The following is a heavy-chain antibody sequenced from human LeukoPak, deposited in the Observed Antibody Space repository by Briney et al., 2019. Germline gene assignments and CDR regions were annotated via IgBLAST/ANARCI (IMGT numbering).Heavy chain of an antibody. CDR1: GGSISSSSYY. D-gene: IGHD4-17*01. J-gene: IGHJ4*02. V-gene: IGHV4-39*01. CDR3: ATLYVDSLDY. Sequence: SETLSLTCTVSGGSISSSSYYWGWIRQPPGKGLEWIGSIYYSGSTYYNPSLKSRVTISVDTSKNQFSLKLSSVTAADTAVYYCATLYVDSLDYWGQGTLVTVSS. CDR2: IYYSGST.